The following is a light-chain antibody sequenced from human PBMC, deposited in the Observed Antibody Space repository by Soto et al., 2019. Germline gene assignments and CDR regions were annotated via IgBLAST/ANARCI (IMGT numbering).Light chain of an antibody. V-gene: IGKV1-39*01. J-gene: IGKJ3*01. CDR2: ATS. Sequence: DIEMTQSPSSLSASIGDRVTITCRASENIGTYLNWFQQKPGKAPKLLIYATSNLHSGVPSRFSGSGSGTDFSLIITDLQPDDFATYFCQESYSVPLLTFGPGTKVDVK. CDR3: QESYSVPLLT. CDR1: ENIGTY.